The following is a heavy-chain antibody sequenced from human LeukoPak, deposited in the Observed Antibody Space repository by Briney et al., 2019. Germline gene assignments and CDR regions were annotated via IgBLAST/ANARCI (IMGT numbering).Heavy chain of an antibody. CDR2: IYYSGST. Sequence: SETLSLTCTVSGGSISSYYWSWIRQPPGKGLEWIGYIYYSGSTNYNPSLKSRVTISVDTSKNQFSLKLSSVTAVDTAVYYCARESLSSSPRRYGMDVWGQGTTVTVSS. J-gene: IGHJ6*02. V-gene: IGHV4-59*01. CDR3: ARESLSSSPRRYGMDV. CDR1: GGSISSYY. D-gene: IGHD6-13*01.